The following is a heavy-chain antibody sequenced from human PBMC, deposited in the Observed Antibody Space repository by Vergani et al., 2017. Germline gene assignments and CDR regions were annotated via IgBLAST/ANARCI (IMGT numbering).Heavy chain of an antibody. J-gene: IGHJ3*02. CDR3: ARDLGYDYVWGSYRHDAFDI. Sequence: VQLVESGGGVVQPGRSLRLSCAASGFTFSSYSMNWVRQAPGKGLEWVSSISSSSSYIYYADSVKGRFTISRDNAKNSLYLQMNSLRAEDTAVYYCARDLGYDYVWGSYRHDAFDIWGQGTMVTVSS. V-gene: IGHV3-21*01. CDR2: ISSSSSYI. CDR1: GFTFSSYS. D-gene: IGHD3-16*02.